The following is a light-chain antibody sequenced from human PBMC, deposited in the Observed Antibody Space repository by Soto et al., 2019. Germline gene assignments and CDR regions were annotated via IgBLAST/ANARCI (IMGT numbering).Light chain of an antibody. CDR1: SSDVGGYNL. J-gene: IGLJ3*02. CDR2: EGT. CDR3: CSYAGSRTWV. V-gene: IGLV2-23*01. Sequence: QSALTQPASVSGSPGQSITISCTGTSSDVGGYNLVSWYQHYPGKAPKLMIYEGTKRPSGVSNRFTGSKSGNTASLTISGLQAEVEADYYCCSYAGSRTWVFGGGTKLTVL.